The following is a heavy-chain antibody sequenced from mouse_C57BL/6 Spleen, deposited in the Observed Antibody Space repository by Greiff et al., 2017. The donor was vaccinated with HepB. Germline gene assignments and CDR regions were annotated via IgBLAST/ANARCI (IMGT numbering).Heavy chain of an antibody. CDR1: GYAFSSYW. D-gene: IGHD2-5*01. J-gene: IGHJ4*01. CDR3: ARTPPYYSNHREGMDY. V-gene: IGHV1-80*01. CDR2: IYPGDGDT. Sequence: VQLQQSGAELVKPGASVKISCKASGYAFSSYWMNWVKQRPGKGLEWIGQIYPGDGDTNYNGKFKGKATLTADKSSSTAYVQLSSLTSEDSAVYFCARTPPYYSNHREGMDYWGQGTSVTVSS.